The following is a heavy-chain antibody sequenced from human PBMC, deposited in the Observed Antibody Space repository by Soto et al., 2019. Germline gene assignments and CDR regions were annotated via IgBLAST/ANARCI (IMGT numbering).Heavy chain of an antibody. Sequence: ASVKVSCKASGYTLNHYALHWVRQAPGQRPEWMGWINTGNGDTKYSQKFQGRVTITRDTSANTVYMDLSSLCSEDTAVYYCARGSCSGGICVYYFDYWGPGTLDTVSS. J-gene: IGHJ4*02. D-gene: IGHD2-15*01. CDR3: ARGSCSGGICVYYFDY. CDR2: INTGNGDT. V-gene: IGHV1-3*04. CDR1: GYTLNHYA.